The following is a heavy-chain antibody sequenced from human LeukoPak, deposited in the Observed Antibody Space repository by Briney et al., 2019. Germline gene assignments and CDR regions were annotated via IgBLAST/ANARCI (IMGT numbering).Heavy chain of an antibody. CDR2: IYTSGST. CDR1: GGSISSYY. Sequence: SETLSLTCTVSGGSISSYYWSWIRQPAGKGLEWIGRIYTSGSTNYNPSLKSRVTTSVDTSKNQFSLKLSSVTAADTAVYYCASGGSRYYYYYMDVWSKGTTVTVSS. D-gene: IGHD3-10*01. V-gene: IGHV4-4*07. J-gene: IGHJ6*03. CDR3: ASGGSRYYYYYMDV.